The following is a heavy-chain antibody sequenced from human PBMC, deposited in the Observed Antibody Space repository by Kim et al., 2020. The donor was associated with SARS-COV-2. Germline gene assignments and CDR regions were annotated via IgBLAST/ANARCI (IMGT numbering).Heavy chain of an antibody. V-gene: IGHV4-59*08. J-gene: IGHJ5*02. CDR1: GGSISSYY. CDR2: IYYSGST. Sequence: SETLSLTCTVSGGSISSYYWSWIRQPPGKGLEWIGYIYYSGSTNYNPSLKSRVTISVDTSKNQFSLKLSSVTAADTAVYYCARHGVDSSGYHGWFDPWGQGTLVTVSS. D-gene: IGHD3-22*01. CDR3: ARHGVDSSGYHGWFDP.